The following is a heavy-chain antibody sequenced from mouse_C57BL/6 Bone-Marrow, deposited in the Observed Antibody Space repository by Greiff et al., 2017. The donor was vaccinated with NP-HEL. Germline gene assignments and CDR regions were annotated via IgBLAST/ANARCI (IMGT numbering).Heavy chain of an antibody. CDR1: GYTFTSYW. CDR3: ARGGYSKYAMDY. V-gene: IGHV1-55*01. D-gene: IGHD2-5*01. CDR2: IYPGSGST. J-gene: IGHJ4*01. Sequence: QVQLQQPGAELVKPGASVKMSCKASGYTFTSYWITWVKQRPGQGLEWIGDIYPGSGSTNYNEKFKSKATLTVDTSSSTAYMQLSSLPSEDSAVYYCARGGYSKYAMDYWGQGTSVTVSS.